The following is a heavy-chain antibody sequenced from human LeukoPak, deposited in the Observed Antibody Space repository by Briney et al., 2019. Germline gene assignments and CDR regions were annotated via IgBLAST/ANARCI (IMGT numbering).Heavy chain of an antibody. CDR2: INPNRSDT. Sequence: DSVTLSCTASGYTFTGYYMHWERQAPGQGREWMGWINPNRSDTNYAQNFQGRVTITTDTSISTAYMELSRLRSDDTAVYYCARDLRVPYYYDSSGLLDYWGQGTLVTVSS. CDR1: GYTFTGYY. CDR3: ARDLRVPYYYDSSGLLDY. V-gene: IGHV1-2*02. D-gene: IGHD3-22*01. J-gene: IGHJ4*02.